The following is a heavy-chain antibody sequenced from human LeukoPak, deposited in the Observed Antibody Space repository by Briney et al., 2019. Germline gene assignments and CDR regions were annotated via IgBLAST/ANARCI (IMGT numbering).Heavy chain of an antibody. D-gene: IGHD7-27*01. Sequence: ASVKVSCKASGYTFTSYDFNWVRQATGQRPEWMGWMSPNSGDTGYAQKFQDRVTLTRNTSISTAYMELSSLRSDDTAVYYCARGPPNWGYDYWGPGTLVTVSS. V-gene: IGHV1-8*01. CDR3: ARGPPNWGYDY. CDR1: GYTFTSYD. CDR2: MSPNSGDT. J-gene: IGHJ4*02.